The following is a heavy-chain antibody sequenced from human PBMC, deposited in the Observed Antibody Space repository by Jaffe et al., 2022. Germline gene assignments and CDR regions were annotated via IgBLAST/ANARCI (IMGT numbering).Heavy chain of an antibody. CDR1: GFTFDDYA. Sequence: EVQLVESGGGLVQPGRSLRLSCAASGFTFDDYAMHWVRQAPGKGLEWVSGISWNSGSIGYADSVKGRFTISRDNAKNSLYLQMNSLRAEDTALYYCAKDNKDYYGSAKGQGWGQGTLVTVSS. CDR2: ISWNSGSI. J-gene: IGHJ4*02. CDR3: AKDNKDYYGSAKGQG. V-gene: IGHV3-9*01. D-gene: IGHD3-10*01.